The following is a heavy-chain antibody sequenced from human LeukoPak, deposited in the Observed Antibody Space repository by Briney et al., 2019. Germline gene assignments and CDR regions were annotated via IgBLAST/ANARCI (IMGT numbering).Heavy chain of an antibody. CDR2: ISGSGGST. CDR1: GFTFSSYA. V-gene: IGHV3-23*01. Sequence: GGSLRLSCAASGFTFSSYAMSWVRQAPGKGLEWVSAISGSGGSTYYADSVKGRFTISRDNSKNTLYLQMNSLRAEGTAVYYCAKGGYYDSSGYPGYWGQGTLVTVSS. CDR3: AKGGYYDSSGYPGY. D-gene: IGHD3-22*01. J-gene: IGHJ4*02.